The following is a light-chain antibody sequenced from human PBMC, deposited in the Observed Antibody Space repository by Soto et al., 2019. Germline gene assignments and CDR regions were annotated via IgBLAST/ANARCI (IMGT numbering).Light chain of an antibody. CDR2: GAS. CDR1: QTISTD. J-gene: IGKJ4*01. V-gene: IGKV3-15*01. Sequence: VMTQSAASEYAFPGEGVTLSCRASQTISTDLAWYQQKPGQAPRLLIYGASTRATGVPDRFSGGGSGTEFTLTISGLQSEDFAFYYCQQNNKWPPVTFGGGTKVDIK. CDR3: QQNNKWPPVT.